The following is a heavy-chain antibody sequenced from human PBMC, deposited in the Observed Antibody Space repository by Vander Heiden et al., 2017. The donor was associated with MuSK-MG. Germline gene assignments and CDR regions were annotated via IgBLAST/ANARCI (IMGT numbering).Heavy chain of an antibody. D-gene: IGHD3-10*01. Sequence: QVQLVQSGAEVKKPGASVKVSCKASGYTFTSYAMHWVRQAPGQRLWWMGWINAGNGNTKYSQKFQGRVTMTSDTSASTAYMELSSLRSEDTAVYYCARSPGGVSGSYYFGYWGQGTLVTVSS. CDR1: GYTFTSYA. CDR2: INAGNGNT. V-gene: IGHV1-3*01. CDR3: ARSPGGVSGSYYFGY. J-gene: IGHJ4*02.